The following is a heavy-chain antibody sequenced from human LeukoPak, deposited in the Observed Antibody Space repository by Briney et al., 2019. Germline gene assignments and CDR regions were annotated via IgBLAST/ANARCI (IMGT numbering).Heavy chain of an antibody. D-gene: IGHD3-3*01. V-gene: IGHV3-53*01. Sequence: GGSLRLSCAASGLTVSSNYITWVRQAPGKGLEWVSVIYSGGGTYYADSVKGRFTISRDNSKNTVFLQMNSLRVEDTAVYSCAGNYDFWSDYPSYWGQGALVTVSS. CDR2: IYSGGGT. CDR1: GLTVSSNY. CDR3: AGNYDFWSDYPSY. J-gene: IGHJ4*02.